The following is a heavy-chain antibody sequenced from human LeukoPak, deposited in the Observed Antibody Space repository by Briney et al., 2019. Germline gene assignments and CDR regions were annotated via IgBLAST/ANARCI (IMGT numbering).Heavy chain of an antibody. CDR3: ASLDY. J-gene: IGHJ4*02. V-gene: IGHV3-74*01. CDR2: INSDGSST. Sequence: GGSLRLSCAASGVTVTRNYMSWVRQAPGKGLVWVSRINSDGSSTTYADSVKGRFTISRDNAKDTLYLQMNSLRAEDTAVYYCASLDYWGQGTLVTVSS. CDR1: GVTVTRNY.